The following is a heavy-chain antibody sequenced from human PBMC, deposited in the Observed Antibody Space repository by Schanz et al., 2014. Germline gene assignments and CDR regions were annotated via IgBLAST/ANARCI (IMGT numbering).Heavy chain of an antibody. V-gene: IGHV3-23*04. CDR3: AKDDVWASGSYYDY. Sequence: EVQLVESGGGLVQPRGSLRLSCAASGFTFSSYAMSWVRQAPGKGLEWVSHIVGSGDSTYYADSVKGRFTISRDNSKNTLYLQMNSLRAEDTAVYYCAKDDVWASGSYYDYWGQGTLVTVSS. CDR1: GFTFSSYA. CDR2: IVGSGDST. J-gene: IGHJ4*02. D-gene: IGHD3-10*01.